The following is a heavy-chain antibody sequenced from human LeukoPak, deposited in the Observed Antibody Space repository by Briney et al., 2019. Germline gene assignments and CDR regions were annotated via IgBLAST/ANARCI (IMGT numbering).Heavy chain of an antibody. CDR2: INHSGST. J-gene: IGHJ4*02. CDR1: GGSFSGYY. CDR3: AREGFSEWSLFDY. Sequence: SETLSLTCAVYGGSFSGYYWSWIRQPPGKGLEWIGEINHSGSTNYNPSLKSRVTISVDTSKNQFSLKLSSVTAADTAVYYCAREGFSEWSLFDYWGQGTLVTVSS. V-gene: IGHV4-34*01. D-gene: IGHD3-3*01.